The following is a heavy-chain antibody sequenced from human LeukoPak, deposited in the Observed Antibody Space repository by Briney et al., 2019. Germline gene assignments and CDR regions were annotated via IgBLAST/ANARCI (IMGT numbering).Heavy chain of an antibody. Sequence: SETLSLTCTVSGGSVSSYYWSWIRQPAGKGLEWIGRIYTSGSTNYNPSLKSRVTMSVDTSKNQFSLRLSSVTAADTAVYYCARVITLDYYYYYMDVWGKGTTVTVSS. J-gene: IGHJ6*03. CDR3: ARVITLDYYYYYMDV. D-gene: IGHD3-16*02. CDR1: GGSVSSYY. CDR2: IYTSGST. V-gene: IGHV4-4*07.